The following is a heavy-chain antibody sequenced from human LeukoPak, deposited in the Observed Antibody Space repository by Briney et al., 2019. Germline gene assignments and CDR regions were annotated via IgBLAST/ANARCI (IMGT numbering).Heavy chain of an antibody. CDR1: GGSISISSYY. CDR2: IYFSGST. CDR3: ASLGSGYSYGYLVNDY. J-gene: IGHJ4*02. V-gene: IGHV4-39*01. Sequence: SETLSLTCTVSGGSISISSYYWGWIRQPPGTGLEWIGSIYFSGSTYYNSSLKSRATITVDTSKTQFSLKLSSVTAADWALLFCASLGSGYSYGYLVNDYGGQGTLVTVSS. D-gene: IGHD5-18*01.